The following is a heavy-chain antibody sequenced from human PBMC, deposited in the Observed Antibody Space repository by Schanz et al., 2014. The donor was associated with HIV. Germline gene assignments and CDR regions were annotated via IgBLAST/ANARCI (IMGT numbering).Heavy chain of an antibody. CDR3: AKDAYASKYINWVDP. J-gene: IGHJ5*02. D-gene: IGHD2-2*01. CDR2: ISGSGGAT. Sequence: EVQLLESGGGLVQPGRSLRLSCVASGFTFSNYAMSWVRQAPGKGLEWVSGISGSGGATYYADSVKGRFTISRDNSKHTLYLQMISLRVEDTAVYYCAKDAYASKYINWVDPWGQGTLVTVSS. CDR1: GFTFSNYA. V-gene: IGHV3-23*01.